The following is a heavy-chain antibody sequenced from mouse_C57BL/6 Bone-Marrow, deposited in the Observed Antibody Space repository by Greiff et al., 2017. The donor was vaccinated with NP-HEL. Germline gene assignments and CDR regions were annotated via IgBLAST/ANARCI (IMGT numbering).Heavy chain of an antibody. J-gene: IGHJ2*01. Sequence: QVQLQQSGAELVRPGASVKLSCKASGYTFTDYYINWVKQRPGQGLEWIARIYPGRGNTYSNEKFKGKATLTADKYSSTSYMQLSSLTSEDSAVYFGARSRVDPYYYGSSLDYWGQGTTLTVSS. CDR2: IYPGRGNT. CDR3: ARSRVDPYYYGSSLDY. D-gene: IGHD1-1*01. V-gene: IGHV1-76*01. CDR1: GYTFTDYY.